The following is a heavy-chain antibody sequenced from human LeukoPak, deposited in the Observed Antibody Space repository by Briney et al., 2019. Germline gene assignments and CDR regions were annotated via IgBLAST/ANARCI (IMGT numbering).Heavy chain of an antibody. CDR1: GGSISSYY. CDR3: ARQEGDYYDSSGCYDY. D-gene: IGHD3-22*01. Sequence: SETLSLTCTVSGGSISSYYWSWIRQPPGKGLEWIGYTYYSGSTNYNPSLKSRVTISVDTSKNQFSLKLSSVTAADTAVYYCARQEGDYYDSSGCYDYWGQGTLVTVSS. V-gene: IGHV4-59*08. J-gene: IGHJ4*02. CDR2: TYYSGST.